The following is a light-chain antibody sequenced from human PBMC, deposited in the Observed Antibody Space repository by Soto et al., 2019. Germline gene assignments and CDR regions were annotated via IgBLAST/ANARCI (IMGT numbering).Light chain of an antibody. CDR2: EDN. CDR1: SGSIASNY. V-gene: IGLV6-57*01. Sequence: NFMLTQPHSVSASPGKTVTISCTRSSGSIASNYVQWYQQRPGSFPTAVIYEDNQRPSGVPDRFSGSIDSSSNSASLIISGLKTEDEANYYCQSSDSSNWVFGGGTKLTVL. CDR3: QSSDSSNWV. J-gene: IGLJ3*02.